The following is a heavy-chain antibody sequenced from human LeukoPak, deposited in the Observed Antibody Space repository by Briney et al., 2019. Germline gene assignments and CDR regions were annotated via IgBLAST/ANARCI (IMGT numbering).Heavy chain of an antibody. CDR2: IKQDGSEK. Sequence: PGESLRLSCAASGFTFTTYWMSWVRQAPGKGLEWVANIKQDGSEKYYVDSVKGRFTISRDNAKNSLYLQMNSLRAEDTAVYYCARGPDAFDIWGQGTMVTVSS. CDR1: GFTFTTYW. J-gene: IGHJ3*02. V-gene: IGHV3-7*01. CDR3: ARGPDAFDI.